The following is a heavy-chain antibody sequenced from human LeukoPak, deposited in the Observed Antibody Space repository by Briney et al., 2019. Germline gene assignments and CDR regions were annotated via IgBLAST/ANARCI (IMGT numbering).Heavy chain of an antibody. V-gene: IGHV1-69*05. D-gene: IGHD6-19*01. Sequence: SVKVSCKASGGTCSSYAISWVRQAPGQGLEWMGGIIPIFGTANYAQKFQGRVTITTDESTSTAYMELSSLRSEDTAVYYCARDRDVRSSGWYYFDYWGQGTLVTVSS. CDR2: IIPIFGTA. J-gene: IGHJ4*02. CDR3: ARDRDVRSSGWYYFDY. CDR1: GGTCSSYA.